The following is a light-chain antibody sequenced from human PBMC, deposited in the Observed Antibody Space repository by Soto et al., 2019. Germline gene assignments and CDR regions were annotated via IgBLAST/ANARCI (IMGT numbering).Light chain of an antibody. CDR1: SSDVGGYDY. CDR2: EVR. Sequence: QSALTQPASVSGSPGQSITISCTGTSSDVGGYDYVSWYQHHPGKAPKLIISEVRDRPSGVSNRFSGSKSGNTASLTISGLQAEEEADYYCSSYTSSSTVVFGGGTQLTVL. CDR3: SSYTSSSTVV. V-gene: IGLV2-14*01. J-gene: IGLJ2*01.